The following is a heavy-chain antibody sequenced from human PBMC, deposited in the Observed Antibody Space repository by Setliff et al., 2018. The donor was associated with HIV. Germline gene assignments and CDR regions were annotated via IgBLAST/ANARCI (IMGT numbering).Heavy chain of an antibody. J-gene: IGHJ4*02. D-gene: IGHD6-19*01. CDR3: ARGPPGSSIGWYVGY. CDR1: GGSFSGFN. Sequence: PSETLSLTCAVYGGSFSGFNWNWIRQPPGKGLEWIGEINHSGSTNYNPSLKSRVTISVDTSKIQFSLRLSSVIAADTAVYYCARGPPGSSIGWYVGYWGQGTLVTVSS. V-gene: IGHV4-34*01. CDR2: INHSGST.